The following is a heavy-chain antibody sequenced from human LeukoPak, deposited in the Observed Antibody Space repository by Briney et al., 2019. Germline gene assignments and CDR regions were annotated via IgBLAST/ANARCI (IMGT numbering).Heavy chain of an antibody. CDR2: VNPNTGNP. D-gene: IGHD2-21*01. Sequence: ASVKVSCKASGYTFTNYAINWVRQAPGQGREWMGWVNPNTGNPTYAQGFTGRFVFSLDTSVTTTYLQISTLKAEDTAVYYCARRVKGHAFDIWGQGTMVSV. CDR3: ARRVKGHAFDI. J-gene: IGHJ3*02. CDR1: GYTFTNYA. V-gene: IGHV7-4-1*02.